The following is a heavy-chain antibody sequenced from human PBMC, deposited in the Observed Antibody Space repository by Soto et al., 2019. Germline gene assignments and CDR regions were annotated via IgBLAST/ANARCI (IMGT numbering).Heavy chain of an antibody. Sequence: PVGSLRLFCAASGFTFSSYEMNWVRQAPGKGLEWVSYISSSGSTIYYADSVKGRFTISRDNAKNSLYLQMNSLRAEDTAVYYCARDHKGGYYYYGMDVWGQGTTVTVSS. CDR2: ISSSGSTI. J-gene: IGHJ6*02. CDR1: GFTFSSYE. V-gene: IGHV3-48*03. CDR3: ARDHKGGYYYYGMDV.